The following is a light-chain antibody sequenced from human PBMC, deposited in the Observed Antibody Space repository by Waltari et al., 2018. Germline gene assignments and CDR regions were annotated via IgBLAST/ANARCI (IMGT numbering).Light chain of an antibody. CDR1: GSNIGNNF. CDR2: DNN. V-gene: IGLV1-51*01. Sequence: QSVLTQPPSVSAAPGQKVTISCSGPGSNIGNNFFSWYQQLPGTAPKLLIYDNNKRPSGIPDRFSGSKSGTSATLGITGLQTGDEADYYCGTWDTDLSVVFGGGTKLTVL. J-gene: IGLJ2*01. CDR3: GTWDTDLSVV.